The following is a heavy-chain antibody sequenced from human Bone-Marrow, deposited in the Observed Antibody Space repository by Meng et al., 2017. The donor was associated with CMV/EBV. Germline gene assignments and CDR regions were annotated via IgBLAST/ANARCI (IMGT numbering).Heavy chain of an antibody. Sequence: GGSLRLSCAASGFTFTSYAMHWVRQAPGKGLEWVAFISYDGSIKYYADSVKGRFTFSRDNSKNALYLRMNSLRAEDTAVYYCARGHPSSSGWYRDYWGQGTRVTVSS. J-gene: IGHJ4*02. CDR1: GFTFTSYA. CDR2: ISYDGSIK. CDR3: ARGHPSSSGWYRDY. V-gene: IGHV3-30*04. D-gene: IGHD6-19*01.